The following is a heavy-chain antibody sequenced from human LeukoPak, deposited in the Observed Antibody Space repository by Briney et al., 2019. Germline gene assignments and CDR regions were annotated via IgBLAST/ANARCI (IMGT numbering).Heavy chain of an antibody. CDR2: ISYSGNT. CDR1: GGSISNYY. V-gene: IGHV4-59*01. CDR3: ARGVGSGYTDY. J-gene: IGHJ4*02. D-gene: IGHD3-22*01. Sequence: SETLSLTCTVSGGSISNYYWTWIRQPPGKGLEWIGFISYSGNTNYNPSLKSRVTISLETPKNQFSLKLISVTAADTAVYYCARGVGSGYTDYWGQGALVTVSS.